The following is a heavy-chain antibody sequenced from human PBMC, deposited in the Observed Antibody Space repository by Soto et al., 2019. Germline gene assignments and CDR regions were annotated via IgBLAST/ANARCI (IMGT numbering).Heavy chain of an antibody. Sequence: QVQLVQSGAEVKKPGSSVKVSCKASGGTFSSYAISWVRQAPGQGLEWMGGIIPIFGTANYAQKFQGRVTITADESKRTAYMEVSSLRSEDTAVYYCARESRYCSGGSCYFLPGIDYWGQGTLVTVSS. CDR1: GGTFSSYA. J-gene: IGHJ4*02. CDR3: ARESRYCSGGSCYFLPGIDY. CDR2: IIPIFGTA. D-gene: IGHD2-15*01. V-gene: IGHV1-69*12.